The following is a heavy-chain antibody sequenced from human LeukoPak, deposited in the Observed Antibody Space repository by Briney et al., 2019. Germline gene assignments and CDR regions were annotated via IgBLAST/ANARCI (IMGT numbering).Heavy chain of an antibody. CDR1: GGSISSSSYY. CDR2: IYYSGST. Sequence: SETLSLTCTVSGGSISSSSYYWGWIRQPPGKGLEWIGSIYYSGSTYYNPSLKSRVTISVDTSKNQFSLKLSSVTAADTAAYYCARVGPPQFYFDYWGQGTLVTVSS. J-gene: IGHJ4*02. CDR3: ARVGPPQFYFDY. V-gene: IGHV4-39*07.